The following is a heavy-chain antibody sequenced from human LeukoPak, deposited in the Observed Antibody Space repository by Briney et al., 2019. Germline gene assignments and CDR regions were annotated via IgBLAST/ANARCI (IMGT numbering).Heavy chain of an antibody. Sequence: GGSLRLSCAASGFTFSSYSMNWVRQAPGKGLEWVAIISYDGKTTYYADSVKGRLTISRDNSKNTLYLQMNSLRAEDTAVYYCAKRGDSSGWGYFDYWGQGTLVTVSS. CDR3: AKRGDSSGWGYFDY. V-gene: IGHV3-30*18. CDR2: ISYDGKTT. D-gene: IGHD6-19*01. CDR1: GFTFSSYS. J-gene: IGHJ4*02.